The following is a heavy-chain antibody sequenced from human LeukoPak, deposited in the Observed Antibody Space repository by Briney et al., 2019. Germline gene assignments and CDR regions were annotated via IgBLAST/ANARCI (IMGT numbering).Heavy chain of an antibody. CDR1: GGSISRYY. J-gene: IGHJ4*02. D-gene: IGHD3-22*01. CDR3: ARGYYDSSGYSYPFDY. Sequence: SETLSLTCTVSGGSISRYYWNWIRQPPGKGLEWIGYIYYSGSTNYNPPLKSRVTISVDTSKNQFSLKLSSVTAADTAVYYCARGYYDSSGYSYPFDYWGQGTLVTVSS. V-gene: IGHV4-59*01. CDR2: IYYSGST.